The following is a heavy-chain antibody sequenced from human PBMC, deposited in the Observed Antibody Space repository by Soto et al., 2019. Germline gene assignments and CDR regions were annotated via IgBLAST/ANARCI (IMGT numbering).Heavy chain of an antibody. J-gene: IGHJ4*02. Sequence: ASVKVSCKASGYTFTGYYMHWVRQAPGQGLEWMGWISAYNGNTNYAQKLQGRVTMTTDTSTSTAYMELRSLRSDDTAVYYCARKPDYYDSSGYFDYWGQGTLVTVSS. CDR3: ARKPDYYDSSGYFDY. V-gene: IGHV1-18*04. CDR2: ISAYNGNT. CDR1: GYTFTGYY. D-gene: IGHD3-22*01.